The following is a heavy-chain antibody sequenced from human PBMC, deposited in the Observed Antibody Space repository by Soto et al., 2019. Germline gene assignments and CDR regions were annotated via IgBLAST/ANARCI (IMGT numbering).Heavy chain of an antibody. J-gene: IGHJ3*02. CDR1: GYTFTSYG. Sequence: ASVKVSCKASGYTFTSYGISWVRQAPGQGLEWMGWISAYNGNTNYAQKLQGRVTMTTDTSTSTAYMELRSLRSDDTAVYYCARSPQIRSGIAVAGHDAFDIWGQGTMVTVSS. D-gene: IGHD6-19*01. V-gene: IGHV1-18*01. CDR3: ARSPQIRSGIAVAGHDAFDI. CDR2: ISAYNGNT.